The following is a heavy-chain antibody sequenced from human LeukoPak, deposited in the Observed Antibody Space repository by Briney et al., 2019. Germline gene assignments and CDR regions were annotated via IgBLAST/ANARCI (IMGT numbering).Heavy chain of an antibody. CDR1: SGPSSNYY. Sequence: PSETVSLTCNVSSGPSSNYYWSWIRQPPGKGLEWIGYIYHGGSTNYNPPLRSRVTISLDTSKNQFSLRLTSVTAADTAVYFCARDWAAAGDWYFDLWGRGTLVTVSS. V-gene: IGHV4-59*01. J-gene: IGHJ2*01. CDR2: IYHGGST. D-gene: IGHD6-13*01. CDR3: ARDWAAAGDWYFDL.